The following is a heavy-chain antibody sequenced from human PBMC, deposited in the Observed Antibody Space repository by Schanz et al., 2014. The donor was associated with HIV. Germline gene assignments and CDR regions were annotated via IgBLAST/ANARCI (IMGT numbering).Heavy chain of an antibody. V-gene: IGHV3-33*08. D-gene: IGHD6-13*01. CDR1: GFTFSSYG. J-gene: IGHJ6*02. Sequence: QVQLVESGGGVVQPGRSLRLSCAASGFTFSSYGMHWVRQAPGKGLEWVAVIWYDGSNKYYADSVKGRFTISRDNSKNTLYLEMNSLRPEDTAVYYCARETSGFSTSWPPRYHYYGMDVWGQGTTVTLSS. CDR3: ARETSGFSTSWPPRYHYYGMDV. CDR2: IWYDGSNK.